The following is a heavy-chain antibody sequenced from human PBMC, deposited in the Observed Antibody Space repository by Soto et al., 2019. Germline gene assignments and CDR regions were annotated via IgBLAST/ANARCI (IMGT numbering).Heavy chain of an antibody. J-gene: IGHJ4*02. V-gene: IGHV1-3*01. D-gene: IGHD2-15*01. CDR2: INAGNGNT. Sequence: QVRLVQSGAEVKKPGASVKVSCKASGYTFTNYAMHWVRQAPGQRLEWMGWINAGNGNTKYSQKFQGRVTITRDTSASTAYMDLSSLRSEDTAVYYCARGPGGPDGPGDYWGQGTLVTVSS. CDR1: GYTFTNYA. CDR3: ARGPGGPDGPGDY.